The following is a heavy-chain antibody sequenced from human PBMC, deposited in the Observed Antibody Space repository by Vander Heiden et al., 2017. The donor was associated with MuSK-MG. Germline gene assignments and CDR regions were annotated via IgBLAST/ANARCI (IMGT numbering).Heavy chain of an antibody. V-gene: IGHV3-21*01. CDR1: GFTFRSYS. CDR2: ISSSSSYI. Sequence: EVQLVESGGGLVKPGGSLRPSCAASGFTFRSYSMNWVRQAPGKGLEWVSSISSSSSYIYYTDSVKGRFTISRDNAKNSLYLQMNSLRAEDTAVYYCARDNGDSPYYFDYWGQGTLVTVSS. CDR3: ARDNGDSPYYFDY. J-gene: IGHJ4*02. D-gene: IGHD4-17*01.